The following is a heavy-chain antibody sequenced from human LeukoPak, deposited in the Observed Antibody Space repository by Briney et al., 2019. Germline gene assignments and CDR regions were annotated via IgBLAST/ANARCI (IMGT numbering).Heavy chain of an antibody. D-gene: IGHD3-22*01. V-gene: IGHV1-18*01. J-gene: IGHJ4*02. CDR2: ISAYNGNT. CDR3: ARDGGYYYDSSGYYQTLDY. CDR1: GYTFTSYG. Sequence: GASVKVSCKASGYTFTSYGISWVRQAPGQGLEWMGWISAYNGNTNYAQKLQGRVTMTTDTSTSTAYMELRSLRSDDTAVYYCARDGGYYYDSSGYYQTLDYWGQGTLVTVSS.